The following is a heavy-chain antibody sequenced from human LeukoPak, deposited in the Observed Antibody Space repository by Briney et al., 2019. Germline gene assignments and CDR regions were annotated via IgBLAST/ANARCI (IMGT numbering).Heavy chain of an antibody. CDR2: IGAYSGNT. D-gene: IGHD1-26*01. J-gene: IGHJ4*02. V-gene: IGHV1-18*01. Sequence: ASVKVSCKASGYTFTSYDINWVRQAPGQGLEWVGWIGAYSGNTNYAQKLQGRVTMTTDTSTSTAYMELRSLRSDDTALYYCARIVYSGSLGPLDYWGQGTLVTVSS. CDR1: GYTFTSYD. CDR3: ARIVYSGSLGPLDY.